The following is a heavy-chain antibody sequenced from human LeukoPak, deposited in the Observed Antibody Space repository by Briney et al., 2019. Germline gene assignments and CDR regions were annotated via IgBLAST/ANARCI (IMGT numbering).Heavy chain of an antibody. CDR1: GYSISSGYY. J-gene: IGHJ4*02. V-gene: IGHV4-38-2*01. D-gene: IGHD1-26*01. Sequence: PSETLSLTCAVSGYSISSGYYWGWIRQPPGKGLEWIGSIYHSGSTYYNPSLKSRVTISVDTSKNQFSLKLSSVTAADTAVYYCARPYVGATTGFDCWGQGTLVTVSS. CDR3: ARPYVGATTGFDC. CDR2: IYHSGST.